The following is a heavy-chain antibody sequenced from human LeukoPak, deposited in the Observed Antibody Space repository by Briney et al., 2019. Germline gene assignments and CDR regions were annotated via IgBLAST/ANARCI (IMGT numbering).Heavy chain of an antibody. CDR1: GGSISSYY. V-gene: IGHV4-4*07. CDR2: IYTSGST. Sequence: SETLSLTCTVFGGSISSYYWSWIRQPAGKGLEWIGRIYTSGSTNYNPSLKSRVTISVDTSKNQFSLKLSSVTAADTAVYYCARSVYYGSGSYAYMDVWGKGTTVTISS. CDR3: ARSVYYGSGSYAYMDV. J-gene: IGHJ6*03. D-gene: IGHD3-10*01.